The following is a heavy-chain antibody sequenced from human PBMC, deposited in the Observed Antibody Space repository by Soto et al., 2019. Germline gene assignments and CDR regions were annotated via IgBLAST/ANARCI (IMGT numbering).Heavy chain of an antibody. CDR1: GFTFSSYS. CDR3: VRRPTITTQDWHFDY. D-gene: IGHD4-4*01. V-gene: IGHV3-21*04. J-gene: IGHJ4*02. CDR2: ISIDGFYL. Sequence: GGSLRLSCATSGFTFSSYSMSWVRQAPGKGLEWISSISIDGFYLYYADSVKGRFTISRDNAKSSLYLQMNSLRVEDTAVYYCVRRPTITTQDWHFDYWGLGTLVTVSS.